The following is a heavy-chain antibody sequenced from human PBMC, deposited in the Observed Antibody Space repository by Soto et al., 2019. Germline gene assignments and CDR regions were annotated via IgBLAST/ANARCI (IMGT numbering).Heavy chain of an antibody. CDR1: GYTFTSYG. CDR3: ARERGEGYYDSSGYSD. D-gene: IGHD3-22*01. J-gene: IGHJ4*02. V-gene: IGHV1-18*01. CDR2: ISAYNGNT. Sequence: ASVKVSCKASGYTFTSYGISWVRQAPGQGLEWMGWISAYNGNTNYAQKFQGRVTITADKSTSTAYMELSSLRSEDTAVYYCARERGEGYYDSSGYSDWGQGTLVTVSS.